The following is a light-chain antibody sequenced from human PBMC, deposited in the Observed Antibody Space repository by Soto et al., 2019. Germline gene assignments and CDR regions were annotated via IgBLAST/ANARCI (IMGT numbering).Light chain of an antibody. CDR1: QILLHSHGYHY. V-gene: IGKV2-28*01. J-gene: IGKJ1*01. CDR3: MQALQTPT. CDR2: LDS. Sequence: DIVRTQSPLSLPVTPGERASISFRSSQILLHSHGYHYLDGYLQKPGQSPQLLIYLDSNRASGVHDRFTGSRSGTDFTLRISRVEAEDVGVYYCMQALQTPTFGQGTKV.